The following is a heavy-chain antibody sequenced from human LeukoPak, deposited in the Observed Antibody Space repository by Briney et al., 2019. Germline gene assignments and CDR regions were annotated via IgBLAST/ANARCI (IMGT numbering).Heavy chain of an antibody. D-gene: IGHD3-22*01. CDR1: GGSITSYY. Sequence: SETLSLTCTVSGGSITSYYWGWFRQPPGKGLEWIGYIYYSGSTNYNPSLKSRVAISVDTSKNQFSLKLSSVTAADTAVYYRARGRYDTSGYPDDYWGQGTLVTVSS. J-gene: IGHJ4*02. CDR3: ARGRYDTSGYPDDY. V-gene: IGHV4-59*08. CDR2: IYYSGST.